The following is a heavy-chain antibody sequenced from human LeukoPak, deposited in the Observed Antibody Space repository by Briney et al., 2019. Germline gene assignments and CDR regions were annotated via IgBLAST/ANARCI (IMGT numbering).Heavy chain of an antibody. CDR3: AKDRGYGSGSYSSYYYYGMDV. D-gene: IGHD3-10*01. V-gene: IGHV3-23*01. CDR1: GFTFNSYA. Sequence: PGGSLRLSCAASGFTFNSYAMYWVRQAPGKGLEWVSGIFGSGGSAHYADSVKGRFTISRDNSKNTLYLQMNSLRAEDTAVYYCAKDRGYGSGSYSSYYYYGMDVWGQGTTVTVSS. J-gene: IGHJ6*02. CDR2: IFGSGGSA.